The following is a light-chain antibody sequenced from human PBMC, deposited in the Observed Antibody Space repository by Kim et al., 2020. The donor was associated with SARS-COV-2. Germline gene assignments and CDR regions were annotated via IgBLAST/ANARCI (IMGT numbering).Light chain of an antibody. CDR1: SLRRYY. CDR3: NSRDTSGTHVV. CDR2: AKN. J-gene: IGLJ2*01. V-gene: IGLV3-19*01. Sequence: SSELTQDPAVSVALGQIVRITCQGDSLRRYYASWYQQKPGQAPVLVIYAKNNRPSGIPDRFSGPSSGNTASLTIPRAQAEDEADHYCNSRDTSGTHVVFG.